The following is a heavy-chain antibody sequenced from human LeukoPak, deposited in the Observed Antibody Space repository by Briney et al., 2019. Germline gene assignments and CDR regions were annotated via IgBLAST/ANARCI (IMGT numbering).Heavy chain of an antibody. CDR2: IKQDGSEK. Sequence: GGSLRLSCAASGFTFSSYWMSWVRQAPGKGLEWVANIKQDGSEKYYVDSVKGRFTISRDNAKNSLYLQMNSLRAEDTALYYCAKDISGIAVAGTLLFDYWGQGTLVTVSS. V-gene: IGHV3-7*03. D-gene: IGHD6-19*01. CDR3: AKDISGIAVAGTLLFDY. CDR1: GFTFSSYW. J-gene: IGHJ4*02.